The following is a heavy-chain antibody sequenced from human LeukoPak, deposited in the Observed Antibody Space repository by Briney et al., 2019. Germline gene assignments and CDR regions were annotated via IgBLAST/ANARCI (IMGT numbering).Heavy chain of an antibody. V-gene: IGHV1-2*02. CDR1: GYTFTGYY. J-gene: IGHJ5*02. CDR3: AREGDIVVVPAAGHNWFDP. Sequence: GASVKVSCKASGYTFTGYYMHWVRQAPGQGLGWMGWINPNSGGTNYAQKFQGRVTMTRDTSISTAYMELSRLRSDDTAVYYCAREGDIVVVPAAGHNWFDPWGQGTLVTVSS. CDR2: INPNSGGT. D-gene: IGHD2-2*01.